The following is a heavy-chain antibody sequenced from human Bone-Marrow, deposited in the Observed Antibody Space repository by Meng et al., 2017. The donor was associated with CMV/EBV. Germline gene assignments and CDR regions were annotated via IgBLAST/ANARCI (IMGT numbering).Heavy chain of an antibody. CDR3: ARKIEMATISEYFDY. Sequence: SETLSLTCTVSGGSISSSSYYWGWIRQPPGKGLEWIGSIYYSGSTYYNPSLKSRVTISVDTSKNQFSLKLSSVTAADTAVYYCARKIEMATISEYFDYWGQGTLVTVSS. CDR1: GGSISSSSYY. J-gene: IGHJ4*02. D-gene: IGHD5-24*01. CDR2: IYYSGST. V-gene: IGHV4-39*07.